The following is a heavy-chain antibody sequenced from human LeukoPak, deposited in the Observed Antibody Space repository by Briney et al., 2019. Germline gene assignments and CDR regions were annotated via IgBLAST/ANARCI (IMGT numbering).Heavy chain of an antibody. J-gene: IGHJ5*02. V-gene: IGHV4-34*01. Sequence: SETLSLTCNVSGGSFTNYYWSWVRQTPEKGLEWIGQINHSGDTSYNPSLRSRVTLSVDRSKNQFSLKVTSVTAADTGVYYCARGPGTVGLSPWGQGTLVTVSS. D-gene: IGHD1/OR15-1a*01. CDR1: GGSFTNYY. CDR3: ARGPGTVGLSP. CDR2: INHSGDT.